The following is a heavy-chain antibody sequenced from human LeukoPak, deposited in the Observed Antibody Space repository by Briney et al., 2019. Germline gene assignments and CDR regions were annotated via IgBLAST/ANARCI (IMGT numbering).Heavy chain of an antibody. CDR3: TRFRWRDNSFDP. J-gene: IGHJ5*02. V-gene: IGHV3-15*01. CDR1: GFTFTNSW. D-gene: IGHD4-23*01. Sequence: GGSLRLSCAASGFTFTNSWMSWVRQAPGKGLEWVGRIKSKSDGGTIDYAAPVKGRFTISRDDSKNTLYLQMNSLKSEDTAVYYCTRFRWRDNSFDPWGQGTLVTVSS. CDR2: IKSKSDGGTI.